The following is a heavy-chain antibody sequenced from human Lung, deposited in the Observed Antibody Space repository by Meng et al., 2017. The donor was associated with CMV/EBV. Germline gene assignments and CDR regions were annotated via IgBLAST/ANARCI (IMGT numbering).Heavy chain of an antibody. CDR1: GFTFDDYG. Sequence: ESXKISXAASGFTFDDYGMSWVRQAPGKGLEWVSGINWNSGSTGFADSVKGRFTISRDNAKNSLYLQMNSLRAEDTALYYCARGLRAAANYYYYGMDVWGQVTXVTVSS. V-gene: IGHV3-20*04. D-gene: IGHD6-13*01. J-gene: IGHJ6*02. CDR3: ARGLRAAANYYYYGMDV. CDR2: INWNSGST.